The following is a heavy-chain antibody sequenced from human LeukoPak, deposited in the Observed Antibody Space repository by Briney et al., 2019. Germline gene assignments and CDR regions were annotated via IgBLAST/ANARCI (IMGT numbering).Heavy chain of an antibody. CDR2: ISCSGGST. CDR3: PTPLTMVRGARYYYGRDV. CDR1: GFTFNSYA. Sequence: GRSLRLSCAASGFTFNSYAMSWVRQAPGKGLEWVSAISCSGGSTYYADSVKGRFTISRDNSKNTLYLQMNSLRAEDTALYYCPTPLTMVRGARYYYGRDVWGRGTTLSVFS. V-gene: IGHV3-23*01. D-gene: IGHD3-10*01. J-gene: IGHJ6*01.